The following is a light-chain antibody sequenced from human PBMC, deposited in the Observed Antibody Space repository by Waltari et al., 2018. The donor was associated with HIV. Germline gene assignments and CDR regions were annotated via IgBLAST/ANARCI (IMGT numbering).Light chain of an antibody. J-gene: IGLJ1*01. CDR1: SSNIGAGYD. CDR3: QSYDSSLSGFV. Sequence: HSVLTQPPSVSGAPGQRVTIPCTGSSSNIGAGYDVPWYQHLPGTSPKLLIYGNTNRPSGVPDRFSGSKSGTSASLAITGLQAEDEADYYCQSYDSSLSGFVFGTGTKVTVL. V-gene: IGLV1-40*01. CDR2: GNT.